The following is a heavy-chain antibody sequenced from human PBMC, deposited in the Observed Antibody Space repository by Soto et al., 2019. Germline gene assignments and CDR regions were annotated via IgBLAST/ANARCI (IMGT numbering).Heavy chain of an antibody. Sequence: QVQLVESGGGVVQPGRSLRLSCAASGFTFSSYAMHWVRQAPGKGLEWVAVISYDGSNKYYADSVKGRFTISRDNSKNTLYLQMNSLRAEDTAVYYCAREGGGITKGRGVRVWGQGTLVTVSS. D-gene: IGHD3-10*01. CDR1: GFTFSSYA. CDR2: ISYDGSNK. J-gene: IGHJ4*02. V-gene: IGHV3-30-3*01. CDR3: AREGGGITKGRGVRV.